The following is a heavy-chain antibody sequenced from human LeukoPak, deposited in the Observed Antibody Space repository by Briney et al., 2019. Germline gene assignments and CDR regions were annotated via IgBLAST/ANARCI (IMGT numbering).Heavy chain of an antibody. CDR3: ARDTPLHYEGAFDI. Sequence: GGSLRLSCAASGFTLSNNWMHWVRQAPGKGLEWVSRISGDGSSTTYADSVKGRFTISRDNSKNTLYLQMNSLRAEDTAVYYCARDTPLHYEGAFDIWGQGTMVTVSS. CDR1: GFTLSNNW. D-gene: IGHD3-3*01. J-gene: IGHJ3*02. V-gene: IGHV3-74*01. CDR2: ISGDGSST.